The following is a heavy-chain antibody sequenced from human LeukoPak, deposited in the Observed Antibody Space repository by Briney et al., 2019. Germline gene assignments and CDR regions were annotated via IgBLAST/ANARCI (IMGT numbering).Heavy chain of an antibody. V-gene: IGHV1-69*13. CDR2: IIPIFGAA. CDR3: ASIAAAGTDY. J-gene: IGHJ4*02. Sequence: GASVKVSCKASGGTFSSYAISWVRQAPGQGLEWMGGIIPIFGAANYAQKFQGRVTITADESTSTAYMELSSLRSEDTAVYYCASIAAAGTDYWGQGTLVTVSS. CDR1: GGTFSSYA. D-gene: IGHD6-13*01.